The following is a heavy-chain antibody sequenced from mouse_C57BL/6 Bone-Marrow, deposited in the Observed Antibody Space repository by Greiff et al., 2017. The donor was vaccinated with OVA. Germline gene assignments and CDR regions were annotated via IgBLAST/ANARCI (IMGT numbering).Heavy chain of an antibody. CDR2: IDPANGNT. V-gene: IGHV14-3*01. CDR1: GFNIKNTY. D-gene: IGHD2-2*01. Sequence: EVQRVESVAELVRPGASVKLSCTASGFNIKNTYMHWVKQRPEQGLEWIGRIDPANGNTKYAPKFQGKATITADTSSNTAYLQLSSLTSEDTAIYYCAYYGYDDGYFDYWGQGTTLTVSS. J-gene: IGHJ2*01. CDR3: AYYGYDDGYFDY.